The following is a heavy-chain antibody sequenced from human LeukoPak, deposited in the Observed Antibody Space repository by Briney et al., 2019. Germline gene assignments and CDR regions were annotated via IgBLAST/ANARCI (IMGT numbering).Heavy chain of an antibody. Sequence: SETLSLTCTVSGGSISSYYWSWIRQPPGKGLEWIGYIYYSGSTNYNPSLKSRVTISVDTSKNQFSLKLSSVTAADTAVYYCAREPYCSSTSCTYYFDYWGQGTLVTVSS. CDR3: AREPYCSSTSCTYYFDY. J-gene: IGHJ4*02. D-gene: IGHD2-2*01. CDR2: IYYSGST. CDR1: GGSISSYY. V-gene: IGHV4-59*12.